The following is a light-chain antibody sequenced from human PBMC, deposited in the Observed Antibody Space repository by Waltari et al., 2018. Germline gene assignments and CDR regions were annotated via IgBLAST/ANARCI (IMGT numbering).Light chain of an antibody. V-gene: IGLV2-14*01. CDR3: SSYTSSSTYV. J-gene: IGLJ1*01. CDR2: DVS. Sequence: QSSLTQPASVSGSPGQSITISVTGTSSDVGGSNYVSWYQQTPGKAPKLMIYDVSKRPSGVSNRFSGSKSGNTASMTLSGLQAEDEADYYCSSYTSSSTYVFGTGTKVTVL. CDR1: SSDVGGSNY.